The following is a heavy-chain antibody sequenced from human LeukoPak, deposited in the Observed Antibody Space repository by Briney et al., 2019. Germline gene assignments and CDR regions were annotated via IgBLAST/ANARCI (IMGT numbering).Heavy chain of an antibody. CDR1: GFTFDDYA. Sequence: GRSLRLSCAASGFTFDDYAMHWVRQVPGKGLEWVSGISWNSGSIEYGDSVKGRFTISRDNSKNTLYLQMNSLRAEDTAVYYCARRAGAYSHPYDYWGQGTLVTVSS. J-gene: IGHJ4*02. V-gene: IGHV3-9*01. CDR3: ARRAGAYSHPYDY. CDR2: ISWNSGSI. D-gene: IGHD4/OR15-4a*01.